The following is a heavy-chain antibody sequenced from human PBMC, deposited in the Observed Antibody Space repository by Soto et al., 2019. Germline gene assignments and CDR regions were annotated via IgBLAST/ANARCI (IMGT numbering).Heavy chain of an antibody. V-gene: IGHV1-18*01. CDR2: ISAYNGNT. CDR1: GYTFTSYG. D-gene: IGHD6-6*01. J-gene: IGHJ6*02. CDR3: ARDHRGSSSYYYYGMDV. Sequence: SVKVSCKASGYTFTSYGISWVRQAPGQGLEWMGWISAYNGNTNYAQKLQGRVTMATDTSTSTAYMELRSLRSDDTAVYYCARDHRGSSSYYYYGMDVWGQGTTVTVSS.